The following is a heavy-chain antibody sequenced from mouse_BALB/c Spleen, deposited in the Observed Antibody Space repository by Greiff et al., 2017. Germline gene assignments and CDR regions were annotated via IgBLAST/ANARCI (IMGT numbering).Heavy chain of an antibody. CDR1: GYNFTSYW. CDR2: IYPGSGST. V-gene: IGHV1-55*01. D-gene: IGHD2-3*01. J-gene: IGHJ2*01. Sequence: QVQLQQPGAELVKPGTSVKLSCKASGYNFTSYWINWVKLRPGQGLEWIGEIYPGSGSTNYNEKFKSKATLTVDTSSSTAYMQLSSLASEDSALYYCARYGYYGYFDYWGQGTTLTVSS. CDR3: ARYGYYGYFDY.